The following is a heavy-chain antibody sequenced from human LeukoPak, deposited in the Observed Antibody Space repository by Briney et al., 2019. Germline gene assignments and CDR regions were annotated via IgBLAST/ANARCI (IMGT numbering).Heavy chain of an antibody. Sequence: SETLSLTCAVYGGSFSGYYWSWIRQPPGKGLEWIGEINHSGSTNYNPSLKSRVTISVDTSKNQFSLKLSSVTAADTAVYYCASGYSSSSGWFDPWGQGTLVTVSS. CDR2: INHSGST. J-gene: IGHJ5*02. D-gene: IGHD6-6*01. V-gene: IGHV4-34*01. CDR1: GGSFSGYY. CDR3: ASGYSSSSGWFDP.